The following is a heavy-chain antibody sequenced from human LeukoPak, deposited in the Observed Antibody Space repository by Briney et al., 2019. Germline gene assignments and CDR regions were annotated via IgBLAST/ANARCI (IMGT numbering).Heavy chain of an antibody. D-gene: IGHD3-22*01. CDR2: ISYDGSNK. V-gene: IGHV3-30*04. Sequence: GGSLRLSCAASGFTFSSYAMHWVRQAPGKGLEWVAVISYDGSNKYYADSVKGRFTISRDNSKNTLYLQMNSLRAEDTAVYYCARGRGYYDSSGYPWVYWGQGTLATVSS. CDR1: GFTFSSYA. CDR3: ARGRGYYDSSGYPWVY. J-gene: IGHJ4*02.